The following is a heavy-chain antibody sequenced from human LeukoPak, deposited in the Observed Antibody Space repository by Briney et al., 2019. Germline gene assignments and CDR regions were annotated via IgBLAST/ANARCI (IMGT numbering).Heavy chain of an antibody. J-gene: IGHJ4*02. CDR3: SNGIYSTSY. D-gene: IGHD6-6*01. V-gene: IGHV4-34*01. Sequence: SETLSLTCAVYGGSFSGYYWSWIHQPPGKGLEWIGEINHSGSTNYNPSLKSRVTISVDTSKNQFSLKLSSVTAADTAVYYCSNGIYSTSYWGQGTLVTVSS. CDR1: GGSFSGYY. CDR2: INHSGST.